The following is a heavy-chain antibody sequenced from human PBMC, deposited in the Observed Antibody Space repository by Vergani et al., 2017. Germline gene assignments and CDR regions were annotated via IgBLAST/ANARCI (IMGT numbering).Heavy chain of an antibody. J-gene: IGHJ4*02. CDR3: AGASRYCSSTSCYRFDY. Sequence: QVQLQESGPGLVKPSETLSLTCTVSGGSISSYYWSWIRPPPGKGLEWIGYIYYSGSTNYNPSLKSRVTISVDTSKKQFSLKLSSVTAADTAVYYCAGASRYCSSTSCYRFDYWGQGTLVTVSS. CDR2: IYYSGST. V-gene: IGHV4-59*01. D-gene: IGHD2-2*01. CDR1: GGSISSYY.